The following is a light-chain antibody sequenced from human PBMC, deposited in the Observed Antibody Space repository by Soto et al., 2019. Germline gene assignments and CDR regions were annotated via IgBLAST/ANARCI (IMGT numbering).Light chain of an antibody. CDR3: AAWDDSLNGPG. V-gene: IGLV1-44*01. J-gene: IGLJ2*01. CDR1: SSNIGLND. CDR2: DTN. Sequence: QSVLTQPPSASGTPGQTVTISCSGISSNIGLNDVHWYRQLSGTAPQILIYDTNQQATGVPDRFSGSRSGTSASLAIHGLQSEDEADYHCAAWDDSLNGPGFGGGTKLTVL.